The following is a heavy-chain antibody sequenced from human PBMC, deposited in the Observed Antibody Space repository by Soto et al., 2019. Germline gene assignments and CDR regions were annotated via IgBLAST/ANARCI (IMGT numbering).Heavy chain of an antibody. CDR3: ARAPVDTYGMDV. Sequence: PGGSLRLSCAASGFTVSTTYMTWVRQAPGKGLEWLSVIYDGGSTHHADSVKGRFTISRDNSKNTLHLQMNSLRADDTAVYYCARAPVDTYGMDVWGQGTSVTVAS. V-gene: IGHV3-53*01. CDR1: GFTVSTTY. J-gene: IGHJ6*02. D-gene: IGHD5-18*01. CDR2: IYDGGST.